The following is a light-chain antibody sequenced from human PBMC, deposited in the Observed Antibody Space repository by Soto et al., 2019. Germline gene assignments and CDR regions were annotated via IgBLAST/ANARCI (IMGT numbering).Light chain of an antibody. CDR1: ESLVYKDGNTY. V-gene: IGKV2-30*01. Sequence: DVVMTQSPLSLPVTLGQPASISCRSSESLVYKDGNTYLNWFQQRPGQSPRRLIYKVSNRDSGVPCRFSSSGSDTEFTLTISRVEAENVGVYYCMQGTQWPYTFRPGTKLEIK. CDR2: KVS. CDR3: MQGTQWPYT. J-gene: IGKJ2*01.